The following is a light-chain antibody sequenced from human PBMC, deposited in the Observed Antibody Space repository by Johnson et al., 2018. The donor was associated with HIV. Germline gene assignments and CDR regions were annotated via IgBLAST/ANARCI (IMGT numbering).Light chain of an antibody. CDR1: SSNIGNNY. V-gene: IGLV1-51*02. Sequence: QSVLTQSPSVSAAPGQKITISCSGSSSNIGNNYVSWYQQLPGTAPKLLIYEKNKRPSGIPDRFSASKSGTSATLGITGLQPWDEADYYCGTWDSSLGAHYVFGTGTKVTVL. J-gene: IGLJ1*01. CDR2: EKN. CDR3: GTWDSSLGAHYV.